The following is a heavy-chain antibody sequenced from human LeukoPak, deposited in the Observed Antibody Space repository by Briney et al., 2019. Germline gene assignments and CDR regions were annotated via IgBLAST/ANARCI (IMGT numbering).Heavy chain of an antibody. J-gene: IGHJ6*02. CDR3: ARRYYDFWSGYPTYYYYGMDV. CDR1: GFTLSSYS. D-gene: IGHD3-3*01. Sequence: GGALRLSCAASGFTLSSYSMHWVRQAPGKGLEGVGGILYDGSNKYYADSVKGRFTISRDNSKNTLYLQMNSLRAEDTAVYYCARRYYDFWSGYPTYYYYGMDVWGQGTTVTVSS. CDR2: ILYDGSNK. V-gene: IGHV3-30-3*01.